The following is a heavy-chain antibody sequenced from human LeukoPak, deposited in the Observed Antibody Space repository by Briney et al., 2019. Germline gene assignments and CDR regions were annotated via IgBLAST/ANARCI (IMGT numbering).Heavy chain of an antibody. CDR2: IYHSGSS. CDR1: GGSISSSSYY. CDR3: ARHSSYYGNFDY. Sequence: PSETLSPTCTVSGGSISSSSYYWGWIRQPPGKGLEWIGSIYHSGSSYYNPSLKSRLTISVDTSKNQFSLKLSPVTAADTAVYYCARHSSYYGNFDYWGQGTLVTVSS. J-gene: IGHJ4*02. D-gene: IGHD3-10*01. V-gene: IGHV4-39*01.